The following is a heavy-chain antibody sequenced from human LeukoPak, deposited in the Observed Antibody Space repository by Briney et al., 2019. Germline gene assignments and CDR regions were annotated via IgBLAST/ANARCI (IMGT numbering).Heavy chain of an antibody. V-gene: IGHV3-23*01. CDR3: AKDSGWGLTGEYDS. Sequence: PGGSLRLSCVASGFTFSIHGMSWVRQAPGKGLEGVSSITGSGDTTYYADSLKGRFTISRDNSKSILYLQMNSLRAKETAVYYCAKDSGWGLTGEYDSWGQGTLVTVSS. CDR1: GFTFSIHG. D-gene: IGHD2-21*02. CDR2: ITGSGDTT. J-gene: IGHJ4*02.